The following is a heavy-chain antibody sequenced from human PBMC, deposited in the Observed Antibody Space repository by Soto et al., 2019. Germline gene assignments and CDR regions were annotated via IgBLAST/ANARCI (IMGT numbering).Heavy chain of an antibody. CDR1: GYSFTSYW. V-gene: IGHV5-10-1*01. J-gene: IGHJ4*02. CDR2: IDPSDSYT. D-gene: IGHD3-22*01. CDR3: ARHDRTGKVLGY. Sequence: GQSLKISCKGSGYSFTSYWISWVRQMPGKGLEWMGRIDPSDSYTNYSPSFQGHVTISADKSISTAYLQWSSLKASDTAMYYCARHDRTGKVLGYWGQGTLVTVSS.